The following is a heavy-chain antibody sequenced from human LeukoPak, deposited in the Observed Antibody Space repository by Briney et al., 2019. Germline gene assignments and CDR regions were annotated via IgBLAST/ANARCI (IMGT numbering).Heavy chain of an antibody. CDR1: GGSIRSSYYY. V-gene: IGHV4-39*02. J-gene: IGHJ4*02. CDR3: ARSSGTGTFSY. Sequence: SETLSLTCTVSGGSIRSSYYYWGWIRQPPGKGLEWIGSIYDSGSTYYNPSLESRATISVDTSKNHFSLKMSSVTAADTAVYYCARSSGTGTFSYWGQGTLVTVSS. D-gene: IGHD6-25*01. CDR2: IYDSGST.